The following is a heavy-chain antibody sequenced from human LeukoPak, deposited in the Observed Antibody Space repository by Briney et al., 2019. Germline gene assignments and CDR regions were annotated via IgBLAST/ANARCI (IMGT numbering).Heavy chain of an antibody. CDR1: GFIVGNHY. CDR2: FYRGGTT. V-gene: IGHV3-53*01. J-gene: IGHJ6*02. CDR3: ARNDGSGPYYYYGMDV. D-gene: IGHD3-10*01. Sequence: GGSLRLSCAASGFIVGNHYMNRVRQAPGKGLEWVSVFYRGGTTYYTDSVKGRFTISRDNSKNTLYLQMNRLRAEDTAVYFCARNDGSGPYYYYGMDVWGQGTTVTVSS.